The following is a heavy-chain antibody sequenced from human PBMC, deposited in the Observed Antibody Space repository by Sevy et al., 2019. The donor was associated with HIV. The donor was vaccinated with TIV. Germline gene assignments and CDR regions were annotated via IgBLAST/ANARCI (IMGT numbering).Heavy chain of an antibody. J-gene: IGHJ4*02. V-gene: IGHV3-73*01. CDR3: TRLWSGYPY. CDR1: GFTFSGSA. D-gene: IGHD3-3*01. CDR2: IRSKANSYAT. Sequence: GGSLRLSCAASGFTFSGSAMHWVRHASGKGLEWVGHIRSKANSYATAYAASVKGRFTISRDDSKNTAYLQMNSLKTGDTAVYYCTRLWSGYPYWGQGTLVTVSS.